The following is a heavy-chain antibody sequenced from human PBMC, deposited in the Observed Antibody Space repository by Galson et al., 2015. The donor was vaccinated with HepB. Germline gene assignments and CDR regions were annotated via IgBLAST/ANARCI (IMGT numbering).Heavy chain of an antibody. CDR2: ISGSDDST. D-gene: IGHD3-3*01. J-gene: IGHJ5*02. Sequence: SLRLSCAASGFTFSSYAMNWVRQAPGKGLEWVSGISGSDDSTYYGDSVKGRFTISRDNSKNTLYLQMNGLRAEDTAVYYCAEGLRNYDFWSGLEGWFDPWGQGTLVTVSS. CDR1: GFTFSSYA. CDR3: AEGLRNYDFWSGLEGWFDP. V-gene: IGHV3-23*01.